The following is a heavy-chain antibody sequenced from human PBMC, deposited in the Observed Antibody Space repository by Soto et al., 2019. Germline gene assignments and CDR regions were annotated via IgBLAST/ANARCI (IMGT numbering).Heavy chain of an antibody. Sequence: PSETLSLTCNVSGFSISDTSYYWGWIRQPPGKGLEWIGTIYFSGTTFYNPSLKSRLTISVDTSKNQFSLRLSSVTAADTAVYYCARHGSHWGQGTLVTVSS. V-gene: IGHV4-39*01. CDR3: ARHGSH. CDR1: GFSISDTSYY. J-gene: IGHJ4*02. CDR2: IYFSGTT.